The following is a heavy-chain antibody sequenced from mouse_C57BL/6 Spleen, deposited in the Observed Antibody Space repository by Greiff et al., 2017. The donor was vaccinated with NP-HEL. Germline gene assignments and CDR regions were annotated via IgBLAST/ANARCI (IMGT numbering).Heavy chain of an antibody. Sequence: VQLQQPGAELVMPGASVKLSCKASGYTFTSYWMHWVKQRPGQGLEWIGEIDPSDSYTNYNQKFKGKSTLTVDKSSSTAYMQLSSLTSEDSAVYYCARPYYGTPYYYAMDYWGQGTSVTVSS. CDR1: GYTFTSYW. V-gene: IGHV1-69*01. CDR2: IDPSDSYT. J-gene: IGHJ4*01. D-gene: IGHD1-1*01. CDR3: ARPYYGTPYYYAMDY.